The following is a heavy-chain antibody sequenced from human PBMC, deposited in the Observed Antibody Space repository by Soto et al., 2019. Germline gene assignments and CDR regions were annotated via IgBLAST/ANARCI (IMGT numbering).Heavy chain of an antibody. J-gene: IGHJ4*02. CDR3: AKVAYDYVWGSYRHFDY. V-gene: IGHV3-23*01. Sequence: PGGSLRLSCAASGFTLTSYAMSWVRQAPGKGLEWVSAISGSAGSTYYADSVKGRFTISRDNSKNTLYLQMNSLRAEDTAVYYCAKVAYDYVWGSYRHFDYWGQGTLVTVSS. D-gene: IGHD3-16*02. CDR1: GFTLTSYA. CDR2: ISGSAGST.